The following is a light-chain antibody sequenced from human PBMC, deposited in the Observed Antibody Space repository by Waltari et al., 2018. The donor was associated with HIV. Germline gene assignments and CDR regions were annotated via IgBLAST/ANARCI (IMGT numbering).Light chain of an antibody. V-gene: IGKV2-28*01. J-gene: IGKJ3*01. CDR1: QSLLHSNGYNY. Sequence: DIVLTQSPLSLSVTPRVAVSISCRSNQSLLHSNGYNYLDWYLQRPGQSPQLLIYLGSNRASGVPDRFRGSGSGTDFTLKISRVQAEDVGAYYCMQALQTPIFTFGPGTKVDIK. CDR3: MQALQTPIFT. CDR2: LGS.